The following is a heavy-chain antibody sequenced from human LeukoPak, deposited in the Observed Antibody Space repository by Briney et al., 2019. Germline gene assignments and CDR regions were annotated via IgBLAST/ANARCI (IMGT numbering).Heavy chain of an antibody. J-gene: IGHJ5*02. D-gene: IGHD3-16*02. Sequence: ASVKVSCEASGYTFTGYYMHWVRQAPGQGLEWMGWINPNSGGTNYAQKFQGRVTMTRDTSISTAYMELSRLRSDDTAVYYCARAPYDYVWGSYRDNWFDPWGQGTLVTVSS. CDR2: INPNSGGT. CDR3: ARAPYDYVWGSYRDNWFDP. CDR1: GYTFTGYY. V-gene: IGHV1-2*02.